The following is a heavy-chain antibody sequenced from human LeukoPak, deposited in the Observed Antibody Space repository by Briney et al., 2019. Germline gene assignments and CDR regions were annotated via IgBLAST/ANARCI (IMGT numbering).Heavy chain of an antibody. D-gene: IGHD5-18*01. CDR2: IYPGDSET. CDR1: GYSFTSYW. V-gene: IGHV5-51*01. J-gene: IGHJ4*02. CDR3: ARPMDTAFLYPGY. Sequence: GESLKISCKGSGYSFTSYWIGWVRQMPGKGLEWMGIIYPGDSETRYSPSFQGQVTISADKSISTAYLQWSSLKASDTAMYYCARPMDTAFLYPGYWGQGTLITVSS.